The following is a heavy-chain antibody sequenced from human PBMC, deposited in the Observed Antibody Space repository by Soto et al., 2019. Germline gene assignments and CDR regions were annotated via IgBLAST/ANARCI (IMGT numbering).Heavy chain of an antibody. CDR1: GCTFSSYA. D-gene: IGHD6-19*01. J-gene: IGHJ3*02. CDR3: AKDSSGWYYAFDI. CDR2: ISGSGGST. V-gene: IGHV3-23*01. Sequence: PWVSLRLSCAAAGCTFSSYAMSWARQAPGKGLEWVSAISGSGGSTYYADSVKGRFTISRDNSKNTLYLQMNSLRAEDTAVYYCAKDSSGWYYAFDIWGQGTMVTVSS.